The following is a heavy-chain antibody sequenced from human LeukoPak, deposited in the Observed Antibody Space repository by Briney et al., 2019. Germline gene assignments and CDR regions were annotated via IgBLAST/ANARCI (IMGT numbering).Heavy chain of an antibody. CDR2: IYHSGST. J-gene: IGHJ4*02. Sequence: SQTLSLTCAVSGGSISSGGYSWSWIRQPPGKGLEWIGYIYHSGSTYHNPSLKSRVTISVDRSKNQFSLKLSSVTAADTAVYYCARQYSYGSQYYFDYWGQGTLVTVSS. V-gene: IGHV4-30-2*01. CDR3: ARQYSYGSQYYFDY. CDR1: GGSISSGGYS. D-gene: IGHD5-18*01.